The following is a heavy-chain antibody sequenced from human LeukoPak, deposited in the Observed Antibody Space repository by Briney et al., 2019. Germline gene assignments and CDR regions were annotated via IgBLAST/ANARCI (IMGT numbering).Heavy chain of an antibody. CDR1: GFTFTSSA. J-gene: IGHJ5*02. D-gene: IGHD2-2*01. CDR3: ARERGVVPAAQFDP. CDR2: IVVGSGNT. Sequence: SVKVSCKASGFTFTSSAMQWVRQARGQRLEWIGWIVVGSGNTNYAQKFQGRVTITADKSTSTAYMELSSLRSEDTAVYYCARERGVVPAAQFDPWGQGTLVTVSS. V-gene: IGHV1-58*02.